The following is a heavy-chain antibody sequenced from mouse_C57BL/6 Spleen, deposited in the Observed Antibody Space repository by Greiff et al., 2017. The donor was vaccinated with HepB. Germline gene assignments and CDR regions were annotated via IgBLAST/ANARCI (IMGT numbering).Heavy chain of an antibody. J-gene: IGHJ2*01. Sequence: VQLKDSGPGLVKPSKSLSLTCTVTGYSITSGYGWNWIRQFPGNKLEWMGYISYSGSTNYNPSLKSRISITRDTSKNQFFLQLNSVTTEDTATYYCSRTARIKYWGQGTTLTVSS. CDR3: SRTARIKY. CDR1: GYSITSGYG. V-gene: IGHV3-2*02. CDR2: ISYSGST. D-gene: IGHD1-2*01.